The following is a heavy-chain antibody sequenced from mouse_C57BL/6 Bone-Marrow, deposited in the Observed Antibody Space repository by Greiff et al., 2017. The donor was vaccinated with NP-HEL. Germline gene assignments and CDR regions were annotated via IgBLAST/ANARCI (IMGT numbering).Heavy chain of an antibody. J-gene: IGHJ2*01. D-gene: IGHD1-1*01. V-gene: IGHV1-61*01. Sequence: QVQLQQPGAELVRPGSSVKLSCKASGYTFTSYWMDWVKQRPGQGLEWIGNIYPSDSETHYNQKFKDKATLTVDKSSSTAYMQLSSLTSEDSAVYYCARFHYGNPFDYWGQGTTLTVSS. CDR2: IYPSDSET. CDR1: GYTFTSYW. CDR3: ARFHYGNPFDY.